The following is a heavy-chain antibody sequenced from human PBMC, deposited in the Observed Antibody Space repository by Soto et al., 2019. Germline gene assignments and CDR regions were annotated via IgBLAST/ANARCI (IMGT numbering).Heavy chain of an antibody. J-gene: IGHJ4*02. CDR3: ARGVIAVAGTWGRYFDY. CDR1: GGSISSGTYY. D-gene: IGHD6-19*01. CDR2: IYHSGIT. V-gene: IGHV4-31*03. Sequence: SETLSLTCTVSGGSISSGTYYWSWIRQFPGKGLEWIGYIYHSGITYYNPSLKSRVTMSIDTSRNQFSLRVSSVTAADTAVYYCARGVIAVAGTWGRYFDYWGQGTLVTVSS.